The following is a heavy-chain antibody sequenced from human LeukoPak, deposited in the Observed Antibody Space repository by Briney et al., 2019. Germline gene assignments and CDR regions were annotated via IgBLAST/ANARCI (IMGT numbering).Heavy chain of an antibody. Sequence: PSETLSLTCTVSGGSISSGGYYWSWIRQPPGKGLEWIGYIYHSGSTYYNPSLKSRVTMSVDTSKDQFSLNLRSVTAADTAVYYCAKYFAATGGSHLDHWGQGSLVTVSS. V-gene: IGHV4-30-2*02. D-gene: IGHD6-13*01. CDR1: GGSISSGGYY. CDR2: IYHSGST. J-gene: IGHJ4*02. CDR3: AKYFAATGGSHLDH.